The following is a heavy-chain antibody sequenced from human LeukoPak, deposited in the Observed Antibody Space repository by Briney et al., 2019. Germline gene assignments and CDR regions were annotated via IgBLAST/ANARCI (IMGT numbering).Heavy chain of an antibody. Sequence: GGSLRLSCAASGFTFSSYAMSWVRQAPGKGLEWVSAISGSGGSTYYADSVKGRFTISRDNSKNTLYLQMTSLRAEDTAVYYCARLIMTTVTTGYWGQGTLVTVSS. V-gene: IGHV3-23*01. CDR2: ISGSGGST. CDR3: ARLIMTTVTTGY. J-gene: IGHJ4*02. D-gene: IGHD4-17*01. CDR1: GFTFSSYA.